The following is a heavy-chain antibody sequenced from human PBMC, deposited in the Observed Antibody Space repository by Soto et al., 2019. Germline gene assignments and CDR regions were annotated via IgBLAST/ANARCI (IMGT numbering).Heavy chain of an antibody. CDR3: ARAPLTIYDTSGYYDY. D-gene: IGHD3-22*01. CDR1: GVTFSNYA. Sequence: QVQLVGSGGGVVQPGRSLRLSCAASGVTFSNYAMHWVRQAPGKGLEWVAVIWSDGTNKYYADSVKGRFTNSRDKSKNTLYLQMNSLRAEDTAVYYCARAPLTIYDTSGYYDYWGQGIQVTVSS. J-gene: IGHJ4*02. CDR2: IWSDGTNK. V-gene: IGHV3-33*01.